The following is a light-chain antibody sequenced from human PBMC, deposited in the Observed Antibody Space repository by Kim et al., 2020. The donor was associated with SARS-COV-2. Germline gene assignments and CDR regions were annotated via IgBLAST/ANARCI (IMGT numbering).Light chain of an antibody. Sequence: GQSVTISCTATSSHVVAYNLVSCYQQRPGKAPKFMIHDVSQRPSGVSNRFSGSKSGNTASLTISGLQAEDEADYYCTSYTRSDTWVFGGGTQLTVL. CDR2: DVS. CDR1: SSHVVAYNL. J-gene: IGLJ3*02. CDR3: TSYTRSDTWV. V-gene: IGLV2-14*03.